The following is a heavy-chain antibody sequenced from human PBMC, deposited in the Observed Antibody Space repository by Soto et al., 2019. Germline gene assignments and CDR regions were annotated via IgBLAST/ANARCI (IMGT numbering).Heavy chain of an antibody. CDR3: ARDLRDYYDSSGYYSFDY. D-gene: IGHD3-22*01. J-gene: IGHJ4*02. CDR2: ISISSSTI. V-gene: IGHV3-48*02. Sequence: GGSLRLSCAASGFTFSNYNMNWVRQAPGKGLEWVSYISISSSTIYQADSVKGRFTISRDNAKNSLYLQMNSLRDEDTAVYYCARDLRDYYDSSGYYSFDYWGQGTLVTVSS. CDR1: GFTFSNYN.